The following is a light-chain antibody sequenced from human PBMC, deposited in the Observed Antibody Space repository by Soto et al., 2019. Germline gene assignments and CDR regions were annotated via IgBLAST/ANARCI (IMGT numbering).Light chain of an antibody. Sequence: QSVLTQPPSASGTPGQRVTISCSGSSSNIGSNTVYWYQQLPGTAPKLLIYSKNHRPSGVPDRFSGSKSGTSASLAISGLLCADDAYYYCSVCEDSLIGFWVFGGGTKLTVL. V-gene: IGLV1-44*01. CDR3: SVCEDSLIGFWV. CDR1: SSNIGSNT. CDR2: SKN. J-gene: IGLJ3*02.